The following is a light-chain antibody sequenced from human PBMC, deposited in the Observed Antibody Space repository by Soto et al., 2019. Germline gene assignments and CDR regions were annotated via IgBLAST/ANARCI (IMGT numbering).Light chain of an antibody. V-gene: IGLV4-69*02. Sequence: QPVLTQSPSASASLGASVKLTCTLSSGHSSYAIAWHQQQPEKGPRYLMKLNSDGSHSKGDGIPDRFSGSISGAERYLTISSLQSEDEADYYCQTWGTGFHVLFGGGTKLTVL. J-gene: IGLJ2*01. CDR2: LNSDGSH. CDR3: QTWGTGFHVL. CDR1: SGHSSYA.